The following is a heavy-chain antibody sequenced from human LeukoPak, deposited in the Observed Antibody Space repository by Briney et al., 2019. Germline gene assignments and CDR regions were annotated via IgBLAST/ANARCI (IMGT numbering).Heavy chain of an antibody. J-gene: IGHJ4*02. Sequence: ASVKVSCKVSGSTFTNHGISWVREAPGQGLEWMGGIIPIFGTANYAQKFQGRVTMTRDMSTSTVYMGLSSLRSEDTAVYYCARDKVGATDYWGQGTLVTVSS. V-gene: IGHV1-69*05. CDR3: ARDKVGATDY. CDR1: GSTFTNHG. CDR2: IIPIFGTA. D-gene: IGHD1-26*01.